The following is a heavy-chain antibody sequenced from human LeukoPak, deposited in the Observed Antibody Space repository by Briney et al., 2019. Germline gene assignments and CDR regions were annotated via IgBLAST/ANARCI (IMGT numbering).Heavy chain of an antibody. D-gene: IGHD4-23*01. CDR1: GFTFSSFS. J-gene: IGHJ2*01. V-gene: IGHV3-30-3*01. Sequence: GGSLRLSCAASGFTFSSFSMHWVRQAPGKGLEWVAVISYDGNNKHYADSVKGRFTISRDTSKNTLYLQTNSLRAEDTAVYYCAKDLYGGSVYWYFGLWGRGTLVTVSS. CDR3: AKDLYGGSVYWYFGL. CDR2: ISYDGNNK.